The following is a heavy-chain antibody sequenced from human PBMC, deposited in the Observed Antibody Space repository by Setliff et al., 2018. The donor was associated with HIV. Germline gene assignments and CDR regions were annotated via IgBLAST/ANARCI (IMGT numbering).Heavy chain of an antibody. CDR3: ARIVGLSALDY. J-gene: IGHJ4*02. CDR1: GYSISSGYY. D-gene: IGHD2-21*01. CDR2: IYHSGTT. V-gene: IGHV4-38-2*01. Sequence: SETLSLTCDVSGYSISSGYYWGWIRQPPGKGLEWIGSIYHSGTTYYNPSPKSRVTISVDTSKNQFSLKLTSVTAADTAVYYCARIVGLSALDYWGQGTLVTVSS.